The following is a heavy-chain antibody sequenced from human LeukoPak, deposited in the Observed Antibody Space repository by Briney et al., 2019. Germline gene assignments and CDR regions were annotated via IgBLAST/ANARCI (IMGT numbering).Heavy chain of an antibody. V-gene: IGHV3-23*01. CDR3: AKGAGNFDWSYHDY. D-gene: IGHD3-9*01. CDR2: ISGSGGTT. CDR1: RFTFSSYA. Sequence: GGSLRLSCAASRFTFSSYAMSWVRQAPGKGLEWVSAISGSGGTTYNADSVKGRFTISRDNSKSTLYLQLNSLRAEDTAVYYCAKGAGNFDWSYHDYWGQGTLATVSS. J-gene: IGHJ4*02.